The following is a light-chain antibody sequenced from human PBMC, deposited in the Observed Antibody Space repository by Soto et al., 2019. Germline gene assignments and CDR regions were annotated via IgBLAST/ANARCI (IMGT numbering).Light chain of an antibody. V-gene: IGLV2-14*01. Sequence: QSVLTQPASVSGSPGQSITISCTGTSSDVGGYNYVSWYQQHTGKAPKLMIYDVSNRPSGVSNRFSGSKSGNTASLTISGLQAEDEADYYCSSYTSSSTLGFGGGTKVTVL. CDR1: SSDVGGYNY. CDR2: DVS. CDR3: SSYTSSSTLG. J-gene: IGLJ2*01.